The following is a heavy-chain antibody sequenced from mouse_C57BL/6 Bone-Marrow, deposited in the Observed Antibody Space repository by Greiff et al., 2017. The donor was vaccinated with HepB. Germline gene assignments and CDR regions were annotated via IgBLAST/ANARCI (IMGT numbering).Heavy chain of an antibody. CDR1: GYTFTSYG. V-gene: IGHV1-81*01. Sequence: VQGVESGAELARPGASVKLSCKASGYTFTSYGISWVKQRTGQGLEWIGEIYPRSGNTYYNEKFKGKATLTADKSSSTAYMELRSLTSEDSAVYFCARPPRQLRLWCSDWGQGTLVTVSA. J-gene: IGHJ3*01. CDR3: ARPPRQLRLWCSD. D-gene: IGHD3-2*02. CDR2: IYPRSGNT.